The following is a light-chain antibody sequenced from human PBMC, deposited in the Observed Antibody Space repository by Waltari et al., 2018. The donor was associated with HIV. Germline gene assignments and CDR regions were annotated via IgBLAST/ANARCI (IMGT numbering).Light chain of an antibody. J-gene: IGLJ3*02. CDR2: EVS. V-gene: IGLV2-14*01. CDR3: TAHTSTSTWV. CDR1: SNDVGGYKF. Sequence: QSALTQPASVSGSPGQSITISCTGTSNDVGGYKFVSCYQQPPGKAPKLIIYEVSNRPSGVSNRFSGSKSGNTASLTISGLQAEDEADYYCTAHTSTSTWVFGGGTKLTVL.